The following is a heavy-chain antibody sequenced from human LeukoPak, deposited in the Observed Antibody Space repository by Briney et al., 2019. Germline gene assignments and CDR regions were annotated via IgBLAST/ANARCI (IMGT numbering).Heavy chain of an antibody. J-gene: IGHJ5*02. CDR2: INHSGST. D-gene: IGHD1-26*01. CDR1: GGSFSGYY. V-gene: IGHV4-34*01. CDR3: ARYSGSYYPYNWFDP. Sequence: SETLSLTCAVYGGSFSGYYWSWIRQPPGKGLEWIGEINHSGSTNYNPSLKSRVTISVDTSKNQFSLKLSSVTAADTAVYYCARYSGSYYPYNWFDPWGQGTLVTVSS.